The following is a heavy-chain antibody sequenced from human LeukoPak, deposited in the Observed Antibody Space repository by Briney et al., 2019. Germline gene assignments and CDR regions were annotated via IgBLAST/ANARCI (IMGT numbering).Heavy chain of an antibody. J-gene: IGHJ2*01. D-gene: IGHD3-9*01. CDR3: ARRTYYDTLTGYNYWYFDL. Sequence: PSETLPLTCTVSGVSISDYYWSWVRQPPGEGLEWIGYIYYTGSTDYNPSLKSRVTMSLDTSKNQFSLNLRSVTATDTAVYYCARRTYYDTLTGYNYWYFDLWGRGTLVTVSS. CDR1: GVSISDYY. V-gene: IGHV4-59*01. CDR2: IYYTGST.